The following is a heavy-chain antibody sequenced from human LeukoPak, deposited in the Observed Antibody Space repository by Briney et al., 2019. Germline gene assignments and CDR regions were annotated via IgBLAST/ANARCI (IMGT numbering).Heavy chain of an antibody. CDR3: ARVWYYDSSCYYWTPFDY. CDR2: ISTSGST. CDR1: GGSISSYY. Sequence: SETLSLTCTVSGGSISSYYGGWIRQPAGKGLGWIGRISTSGSTNYNPSLKSRVTMSVDTSKNQFSLKLSSVTAADTAVYYCARVWYYDSSCYYWTPFDYWGQGTLVTVSS. V-gene: IGHV4-4*07. J-gene: IGHJ4*02. D-gene: IGHD3-22*01.